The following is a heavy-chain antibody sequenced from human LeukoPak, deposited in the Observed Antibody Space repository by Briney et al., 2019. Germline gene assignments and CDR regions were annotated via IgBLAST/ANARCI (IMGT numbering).Heavy chain of an antibody. CDR3: AKDLSYDFWSGYFDY. CDR1: GFTFSDYY. J-gene: IGHJ4*02. V-gene: IGHV3-11*01. CDR2: ISSSGSTI. Sequence: NSGGSLRLSCAASGFTFSDYYMSWVRQAPGKGLEWVSYISSSGSTIYYADSVKGRFTISRDNSKNTLHLQMNSLRAEDTAVYYCAKDLSYDFWSGYFDYWGQGTLVTVSS. D-gene: IGHD3-3*01.